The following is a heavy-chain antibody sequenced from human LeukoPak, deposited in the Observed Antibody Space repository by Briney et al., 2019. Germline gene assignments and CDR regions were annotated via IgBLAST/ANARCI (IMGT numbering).Heavy chain of an antibody. J-gene: IGHJ5*01. Sequence: GGSLRLSYAASGFTFSNYWMSWVRQAPGKGLEWVANIKQDGSEKYYVNSVKGRFTISRDNAKNALYLQMNSLKVEDTAIYYCARDNWVDCWGQGTLVTVSS. CDR3: ARDNWVDC. CDR2: IKQDGSEK. V-gene: IGHV3-7*03. CDR1: GFTFSNYW.